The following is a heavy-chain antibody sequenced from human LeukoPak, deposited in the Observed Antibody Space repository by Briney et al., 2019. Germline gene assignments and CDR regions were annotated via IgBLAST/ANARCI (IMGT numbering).Heavy chain of an antibody. CDR3: ARGAEGSILTGYFYYFDY. J-gene: IGHJ4*02. CDR2: INHSGST. CDR1: GFTFGDYA. Sequence: LRLSCTASGFTFGDYAMSWIRQPPGKGLEWIGEINHSGSTNYNPSLKSRVTISVDTSKNQFSLKLSSVTAADTAVYYCARGAEGSILTGYFYYFDYWGQGTLVTVSS. V-gene: IGHV4-34*01. D-gene: IGHD3-9*01.